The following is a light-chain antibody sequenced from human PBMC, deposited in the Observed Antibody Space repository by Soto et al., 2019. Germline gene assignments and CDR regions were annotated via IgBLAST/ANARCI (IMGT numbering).Light chain of an antibody. CDR3: QQRSDWPLT. CDR1: QSVSSD. V-gene: IGKV3-11*01. Sequence: EIVLTQSPATLSLSPGERATRYCRASQSVSSDLAWYQQKPGQAPRLLIYDVSNRPTGIPARFSGFGSGTDFTLTISSLEPEDFAVYYYQQRSDWPLTFGGGTKVEIK. CDR2: DVS. J-gene: IGKJ4*01.